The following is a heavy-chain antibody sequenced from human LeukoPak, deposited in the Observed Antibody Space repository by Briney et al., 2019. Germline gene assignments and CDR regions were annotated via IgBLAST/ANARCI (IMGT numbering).Heavy chain of an antibody. D-gene: IGHD3-10*01. V-gene: IGHV3-21*01. CDR1: GFTFSSYS. CDR3: AKANRDHLSHYYGVDV. J-gene: IGHJ6*02. Sequence: GGSLRLSCAASGFTFSSYSFNWVRQAPGKGLEWVSSISTSSSYIWYADSVKGRFTISRDNAQNSLYLQMNSLRVEDTAVYYCAKANRDHLSHYYGVDVWGQGTTVVVSS. CDR2: ISTSSSYI.